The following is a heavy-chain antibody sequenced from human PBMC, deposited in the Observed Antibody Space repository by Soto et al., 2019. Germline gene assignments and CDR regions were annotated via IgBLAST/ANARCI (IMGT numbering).Heavy chain of an antibody. CDR3: ASSRYASGTYYPNPYYYCGMDV. J-gene: IGHJ6*02. D-gene: IGHD3-10*01. V-gene: IGHV4-31*03. CDR2: IYYSGDI. CDR1: GGSVSSGGYY. Sequence: SETLSLTCTVSGGSVSSGGYYWNWIRQPPGKGLEWIGYIYYSGDIYYSPSLKSRVTISLDTSKNQFSLKLNSVTPEDTAVYYCASSRYASGTYYPNPYYYCGMDVWGQGTAVTVSS.